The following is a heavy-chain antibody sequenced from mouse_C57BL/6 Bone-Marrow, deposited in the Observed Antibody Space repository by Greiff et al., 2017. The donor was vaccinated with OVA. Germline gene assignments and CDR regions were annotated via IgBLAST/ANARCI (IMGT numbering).Heavy chain of an antibody. D-gene: IGHD2-4*01. CDR3: ARILRRGPY. CDR2: IHPNSGST. J-gene: IGHJ3*01. Sequence: QVQLQQPGAELVKPGASVKLSCKASGYTFTSYWMHWVKQRPGQGLEWIGMIHPNSGSTNYNEKFKRKATMTVDKSSSTAYMQLSSLTSEDSAVYYCARILRRGPYWGQGTLVTVSA. V-gene: IGHV1-64*01. CDR1: GYTFTSYW.